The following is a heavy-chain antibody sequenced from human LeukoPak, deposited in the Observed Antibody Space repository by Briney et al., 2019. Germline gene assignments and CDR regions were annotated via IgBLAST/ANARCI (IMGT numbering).Heavy chain of an antibody. J-gene: IGHJ4*02. CDR3: ARGRSLLYGSGELDY. CDR1: GGSFSGYY. D-gene: IGHD3-10*01. V-gene: IGHV4-34*01. Sequence: SETLSLTCAVYGGSFSGYYWSWIRQPPGKGLEWIGEINHSGSTNYNPSLKSRVTISVDTSKNQFSLKLSSVTAADAAVYYCARGRSLLYGSGELDYWGQGTLVTVSS. CDR2: INHSGST.